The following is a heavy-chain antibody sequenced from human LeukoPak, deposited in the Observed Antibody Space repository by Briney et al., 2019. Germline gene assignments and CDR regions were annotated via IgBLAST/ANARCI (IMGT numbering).Heavy chain of an antibody. CDR3: AKAAQYPPEPLY. V-gene: IGHV3-23*01. Sequence: GGSLRLSCAASGFIFSQYSMNWVRQAPGKGLEWVSAISGSGGSTYYTDSVKGRFTISRDNSKNTLYLQMNSLRAEDTAVYYCAKAAQYPPEPLYWGQGTLVTVSS. D-gene: IGHD4-11*01. CDR2: ISGSGGST. CDR1: GFIFSQYS. J-gene: IGHJ4*02.